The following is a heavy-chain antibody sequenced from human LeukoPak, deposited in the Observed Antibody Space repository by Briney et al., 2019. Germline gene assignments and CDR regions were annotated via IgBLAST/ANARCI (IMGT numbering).Heavy chain of an antibody. CDR3: ARGNIVATSAKYYFDY. V-gene: IGHV1-69*13. D-gene: IGHD5-12*01. J-gene: IGHJ4*02. CDR2: IIPIFGTA. Sequence: GASVKVSCKASGGTFSSYAISWVRQAPGHGLEWMGGIIPIFGTANYAQKFQGRVTITADESTSTAYMELSSLRSEDTAVYYCARGNIVATSAKYYFDYWGQGTLVTVSS. CDR1: GGTFSSYA.